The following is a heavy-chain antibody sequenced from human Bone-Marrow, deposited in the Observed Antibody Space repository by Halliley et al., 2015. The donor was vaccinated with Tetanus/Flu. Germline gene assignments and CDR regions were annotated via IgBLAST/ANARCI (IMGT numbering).Heavy chain of an antibody. V-gene: IGHV3-7*03. CDR3: ARDVGMVGNCGRGDCYRLDS. Sequence: QDGSEKYYGPSVKGRFTSSRDNAKNSVYLQINSLTAGDTAVYYCARDVGMVGNCGRGDCYRLDSWGQGILVSVSS. D-gene: IGHD2-15*01. CDR2: QDGSEK. J-gene: IGHJ5*01.